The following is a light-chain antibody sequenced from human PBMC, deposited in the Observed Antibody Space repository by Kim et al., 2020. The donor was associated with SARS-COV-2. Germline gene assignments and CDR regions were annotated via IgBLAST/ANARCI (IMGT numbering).Light chain of an antibody. CDR3: KQYSTYPLT. V-gene: IGKV1-5*03. J-gene: IGKJ4*01. Sequence: GSVGDRVTITCRASQSSSGWLAWSQQKPGQAPKVLIYMTSTLASGVPSRFSGGGSGPEFTLTISSLQPEDFATYYCKQYSTYPLTFGGGTKVDIK. CDR1: QSSSGW. CDR2: MTS.